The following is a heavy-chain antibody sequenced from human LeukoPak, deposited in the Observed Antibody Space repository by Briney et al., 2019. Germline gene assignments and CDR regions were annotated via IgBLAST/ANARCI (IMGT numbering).Heavy chain of an antibody. CDR3: ARHLTTMTRGIAFDI. Sequence: ASVKVSCKASGYTFTGYFINWVRQAPGQGLEWMGWINPNSGYTNYAQNFQGRITMTRDTSISTVYMELSRLRSDDTAVFYCARHLTTMTRGIAFDIWGQGTMVTVS. CDR2: INPNSGYT. CDR1: GYTFTGYF. J-gene: IGHJ3*02. V-gene: IGHV1-2*02. D-gene: IGHD4-17*01.